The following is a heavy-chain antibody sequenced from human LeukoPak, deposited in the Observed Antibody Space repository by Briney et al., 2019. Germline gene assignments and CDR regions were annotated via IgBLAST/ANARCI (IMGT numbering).Heavy chain of an antibody. CDR1: GYTFTGYY. CDR2: INPNSGGT. J-gene: IGHJ6*02. D-gene: IGHD5-18*01. CDR3: ATPARTDTAMVTSFYYYGMDV. V-gene: IGHV1-2*02. Sequence: ASVKVSCKASGYTFTGYYMHWVRQAPGQGLEWMGWINPNSGGTNYAQKFQGRVTMTRDTSISTAYMGLSRLRSDDTAVYYCATPARTDTAMVTSFYYYGMDVWGQGTTVTVSS.